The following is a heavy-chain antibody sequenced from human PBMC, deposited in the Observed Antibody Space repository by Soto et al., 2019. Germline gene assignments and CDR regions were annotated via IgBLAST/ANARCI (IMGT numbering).Heavy chain of an antibody. CDR2: ISGSGGST. J-gene: IGHJ3*01. V-gene: IGHV3-23*01. D-gene: IGHD2-2*01. CDR1: GFTFSSYA. CDR3: ANNAPEGYCSSTSCYEGFNSR. Sequence: QSGGSLRLSCAASGFTFSSYAMSWVRQAPGKGLEWVSAISGSGGSTYYADSVKGRFTISRDNSKNTLYLQMNSLRAEDTAVYYCANNAPEGYCSSTSCYEGFNSRWGQGTMVTVSS.